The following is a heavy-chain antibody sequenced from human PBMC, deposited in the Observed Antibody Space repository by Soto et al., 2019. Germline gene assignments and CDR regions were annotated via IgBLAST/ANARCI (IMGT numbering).Heavy chain of an antibody. CDR3: ARNGTLTGYSYGMDV. Sequence: SVKVSCKASGDTFSDSTINWVRQAPGQRLEWMGGIIPIFDTANYAEKYQGRVTITADESTSTSFMEVSSLRSEDTAVYYCARNGTLTGYSYGMDVWGQGTMVTVSS. D-gene: IGHD1-1*01. V-gene: IGHV1-69*13. CDR1: GDTFSDST. CDR2: IIPIFDTA. J-gene: IGHJ6*02.